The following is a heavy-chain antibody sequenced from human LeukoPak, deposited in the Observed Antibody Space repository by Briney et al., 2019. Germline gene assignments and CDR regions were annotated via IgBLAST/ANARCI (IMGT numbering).Heavy chain of an antibody. CDR1: GGSINSYY. Sequence: SETLSLTCTVSGGSINSYYWSWIRQPPGKGLEWIGYIYYSGSTNYNPSLKSRVTISVDTSKNQVSLKLSSVTAADTAVYYCARDASPKRWLHRVFDYWGQGTLVTVSS. CDR3: ARDASPKRWLHRVFDY. V-gene: IGHV4-59*12. J-gene: IGHJ4*02. D-gene: IGHD5-24*01. CDR2: IYYSGST.